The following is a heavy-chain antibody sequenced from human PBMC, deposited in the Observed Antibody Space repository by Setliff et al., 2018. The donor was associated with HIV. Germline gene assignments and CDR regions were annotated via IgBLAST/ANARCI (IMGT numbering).Heavy chain of an antibody. V-gene: IGHV3-49*03. J-gene: IGHJ6*03. D-gene: IGHD3-16*01. CDR3: GRVGGAAEPYYYFMDV. CDR2: IRSKTYGGTT. CDR1: GFTFGDDA. Sequence: GGSLRLSCTASGFTFGDDAMSWFRQAPGKGLEWVGFIRSKTYGGTTEYAASVKGRFIMSRDDSKSSVYLQMDSLKTEDTAVYYCGRVGGAAEPYYYFMDVWGKGTTVTVSS.